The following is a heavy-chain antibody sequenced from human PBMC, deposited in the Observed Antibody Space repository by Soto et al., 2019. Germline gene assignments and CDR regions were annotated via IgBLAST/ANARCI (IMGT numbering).Heavy chain of an antibody. Sequence: QVQLQESGPGLVKPSETLSLTCTVSGVSITPYFWSWIRQPAGKAPEWVGHIYASGITTYNPSLKSRVTMFVSQTQVSLRLTSVTAADTAVYYCARHFDVDPSLDQYYFDLWGRGALVTVSS. J-gene: IGHJ2*01. CDR3: ARHFDVDPSLDQYYFDL. CDR2: IYASGIT. CDR1: GVSITPYF. D-gene: IGHD3-9*01. V-gene: IGHV4-4*07.